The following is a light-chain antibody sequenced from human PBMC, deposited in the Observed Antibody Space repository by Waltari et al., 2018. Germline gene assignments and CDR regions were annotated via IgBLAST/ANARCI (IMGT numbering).Light chain of an antibody. CDR3: MQALQFPST. Sequence: DIVVSPFPLSLSVTPVEPASITRRSRQSLLHSNGYNYLDWYLQRPGQSPQLQIFLGSPRAAGVSDRFSGSGSGTDFTLKISTVEAEDVGVYYCMQALQFPSTFGQGTKLEI. CDR2: LGS. V-gene: IGKV2-28*01. J-gene: IGKJ2*02. CDR1: QSLLHSNGYNY.